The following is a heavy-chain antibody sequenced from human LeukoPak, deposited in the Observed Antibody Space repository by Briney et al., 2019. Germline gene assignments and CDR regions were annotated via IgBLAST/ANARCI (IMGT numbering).Heavy chain of an antibody. D-gene: IGHD6-19*01. CDR2: IYTSGST. J-gene: IGHJ4*02. Sequence: SQTLSLTCTVSGGSVSSGSYFWNWLRQPAGKGLEWIGRIYTSGSTKYNPSLKSRVTISVDTSKNQFSLKLNSVTATDTAVYYCARGQGYSSGWYGDWGQGTLVTVSS. V-gene: IGHV4-61*02. CDR1: GGSVSSGSYF. CDR3: ARGQGYSSGWYGD.